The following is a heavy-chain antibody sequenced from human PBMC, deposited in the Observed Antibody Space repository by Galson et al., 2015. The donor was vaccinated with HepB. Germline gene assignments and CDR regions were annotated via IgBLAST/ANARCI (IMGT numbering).Heavy chain of an antibody. Sequence: TLSLTCTVSGGSISSGDYYWSWIRQPPGKGLEWIGYIYYSGSTYYNPSLKSRVTISVDTSKNQFSLKLSSVTAADTAVYYCARIDSSSWSGYYYYYMDVWGKGTTVTVSS. J-gene: IGHJ6*03. CDR3: ARIDSSSWSGYYYYYMDV. V-gene: IGHV4-30-4*01. CDR2: IYYSGST. CDR1: GGSISSGDYY. D-gene: IGHD6-13*01.